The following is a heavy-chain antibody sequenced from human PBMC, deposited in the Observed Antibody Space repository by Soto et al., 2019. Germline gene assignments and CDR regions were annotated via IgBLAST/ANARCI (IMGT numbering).Heavy chain of an antibody. CDR3: ARDLAAARAFDI. Sequence: TLSLTFAVSGDAIRSRHWLSWVRQPTGKGLEWIGEIYHSGSTNYNPSLKSRVTISVDTSENQFSLSLTSVTAADTAMYYCARDLAAARAFDIWGQGTMVTVSS. CDR2: IYHSGST. J-gene: IGHJ3*02. D-gene: IGHD6-25*01. CDR1: GDAIRSRHW. V-gene: IGHV4-4*02.